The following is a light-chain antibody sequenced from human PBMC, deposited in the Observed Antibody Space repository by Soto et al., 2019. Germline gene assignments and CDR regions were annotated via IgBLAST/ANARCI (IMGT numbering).Light chain of an antibody. CDR1: QSVSSH. J-gene: IGKJ5*01. V-gene: IGKV3-11*01. CDR3: QQRSSAIT. CDR2: DAS. Sequence: EIVFTQSPATLSLSPGERATLSCRASQSVSSHLAWFPQRPGQAPRPLIYDASNSATGIPTRFSGRGSGTDFTLTISSLEPEDFAVYYCQQRSSAITFGQGTRLEIK.